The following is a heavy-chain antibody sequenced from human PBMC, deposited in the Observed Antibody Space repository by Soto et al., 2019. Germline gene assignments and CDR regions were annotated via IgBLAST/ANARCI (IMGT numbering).Heavy chain of an antibody. CDR2: INSDGSST. V-gene: IGHV3-74*01. D-gene: IGHD1-26*01. J-gene: IGHJ6*02. CDR3: ARGWVGATLTSYYYYGMDV. CDR1: GFTFSSYW. Sequence: GGSLRLSCAASGFTFSSYWIHWVRQAPGKGLVWVSRINSDGSSTSYADSVKGRFTISRDNAKNTLYLKMNSLRAEDTAVYYCARGWVGATLTSYYYYGMDVGGQGTTVTVS.